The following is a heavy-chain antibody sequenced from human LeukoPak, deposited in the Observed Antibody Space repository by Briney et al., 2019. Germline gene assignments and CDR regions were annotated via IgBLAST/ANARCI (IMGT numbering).Heavy chain of an antibody. D-gene: IGHD6-13*01. V-gene: IGHV1-8*01. CDR3: AYSLAAADPNFDY. J-gene: IGHJ4*02. Sequence: ASVKVSCKASGYTFTSYDINWVRQATGQGLEWMGWMNPNSGNTGYAQKFQGRVTMTRNTSISAAYMELSSLRSEDTAVYYCAYSLAAADPNFDYWGQGTLVTVSS. CDR2: MNPNSGNT. CDR1: GYTFTSYD.